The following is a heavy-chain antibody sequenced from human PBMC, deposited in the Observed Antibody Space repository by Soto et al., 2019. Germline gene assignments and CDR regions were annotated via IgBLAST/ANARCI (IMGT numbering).Heavy chain of an antibody. CDR3: ARGDKGGFDL. CDR1: GFTFNYYW. J-gene: IGHJ3*01. V-gene: IGHV3-74*01. CDR2: IHSDGSST. D-gene: IGHD2-21*02. Sequence: EVQLVESEGGLVQRGGSLRLSCAASGFTFNYYWMHWVRQAPGQGLVWVSHIHSDGSSTTYADSVKGRFTISRDNAKNTLYLHINSLRAEDTAVYYCARGDKGGFDLWGQGTTVTVSS.